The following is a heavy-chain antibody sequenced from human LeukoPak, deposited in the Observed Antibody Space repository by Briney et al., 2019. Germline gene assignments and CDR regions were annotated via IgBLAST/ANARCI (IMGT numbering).Heavy chain of an antibody. J-gene: IGHJ6*03. D-gene: IGHD2-8*02. CDR3: AKDPGASVSGFYMDV. CDR2: IWSDGNNR. CDR1: GFTFRNYG. V-gene: IGHV3-30*02. Sequence: PGGSLRLSCAASGFTFRNYGMHWVRQATGKGLEWVSFIWSDGNNRFYADSVKGRFTISRDNSKNMLYLQMDTLRAEDTALYYCAKDPGASVSGFYMDVWGKGTTVIVS.